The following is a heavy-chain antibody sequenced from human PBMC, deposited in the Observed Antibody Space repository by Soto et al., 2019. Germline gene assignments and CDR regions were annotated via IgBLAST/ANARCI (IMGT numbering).Heavy chain of an antibody. V-gene: IGHV3-30*18. CDR2: TSYDGTNK. D-gene: IGHD2-15*01. CDR3: AKGGPDGFCSGGRCYFDY. Sequence: GGSLRLSCAASEFTFDTYGMHWVRQAPGKGLEWVAVTSYDGTNKWYADSVRGRFTISRDNPENTLYLQMNSLRPEDTALYYCAKGGPDGFCSGGRCYFDYWGQGTLVTVSS. CDR1: EFTFDTYG. J-gene: IGHJ4*02.